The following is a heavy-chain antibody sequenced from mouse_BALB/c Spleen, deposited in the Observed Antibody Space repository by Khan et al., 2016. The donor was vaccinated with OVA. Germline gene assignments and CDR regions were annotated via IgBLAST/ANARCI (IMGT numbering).Heavy chain of an antibody. CDR2: INPTSGYT. J-gene: IGHJ2*01. Sequence: QIQLVQSGAELAKPWASVKMSCKASGYTFTTYWMHWVKQRPGQGLEWIGYINPTSGYTDNNEKFKHRATLSADKSSSTAYMQLSSLTSKDSAVYYCTRDRIDYWGQGTTLTVSS. V-gene: IGHV1-7*01. CDR1: GYTFTTYW. CDR3: TRDRIDY.